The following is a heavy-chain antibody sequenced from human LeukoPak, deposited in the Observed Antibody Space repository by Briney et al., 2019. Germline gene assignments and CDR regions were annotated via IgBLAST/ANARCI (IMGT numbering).Heavy chain of an antibody. V-gene: IGHV3-7*01. Sequence: GGSLRLSCAASGFTFSSYWMSWVRQAPGKGLEWVANIKQDGSEKYYVDSVKGRFTISRDNAKNSLYLQMNSLRAEDTAVYYCARVASSTTYGRSCYFDYWGQGPWSPSPQ. D-gene: IGHD6-6*01. J-gene: IGHJ4*03. CDR1: GFTFSSYW. CDR2: IKQDGSEK. CDR3: ARVASSTTYGRSCYFDY.